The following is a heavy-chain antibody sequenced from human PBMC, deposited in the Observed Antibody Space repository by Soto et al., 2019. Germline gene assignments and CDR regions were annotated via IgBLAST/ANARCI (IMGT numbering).Heavy chain of an antibody. CDR2: IYSGGDT. V-gene: IGHV3-53*04. CDR3: ARRGGDYYDC. D-gene: IGHD2-21*01. J-gene: IGHJ4*02. Sequence: EVQLVESGGGLVQPGGSLRLSCTASGFAVSSKYMSWVRQAPGKGLEWVSDIYSGGDTFYGDSVKGRFAVSRHNSENTLYLQMNSLRGEDTAVYYCARRGGDYYDCWGQGTLVTVCS. CDR1: GFAVSSKY.